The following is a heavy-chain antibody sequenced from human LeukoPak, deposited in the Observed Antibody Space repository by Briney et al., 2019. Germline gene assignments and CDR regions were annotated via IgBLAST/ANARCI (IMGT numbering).Heavy chain of an antibody. CDR1: GYTFTGYY. Sequence: ASVKVSCKASGYTFTGYYMHWVRPAPGQGLEWVGWINPNSGGTNYAKKFQGRVTMTRDTSISTGYMELSRLRSDDTAVYYCARGVSVAAAGLIDYWGQGTLVTVSS. CDR2: INPNSGGT. D-gene: IGHD6-13*01. V-gene: IGHV1-2*02. CDR3: ARGVSVAAAGLIDY. J-gene: IGHJ4*02.